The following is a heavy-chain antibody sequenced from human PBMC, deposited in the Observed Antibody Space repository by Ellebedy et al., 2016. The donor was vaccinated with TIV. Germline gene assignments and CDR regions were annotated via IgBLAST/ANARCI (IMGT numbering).Heavy chain of an antibody. CDR2: ISSSGATI. CDR3: ARVYCTNPVCPADV. CDR1: GFTFSDYY. J-gene: IGHJ6*04. V-gene: IGHV3-11*01. Sequence: GGSLRLXXTVSGFTFSDYYMSWIRQAPGKGLEWVSYISSSGATIYYADSVKDRFTISRDNAKNSLYLQMNSLRAEDTAVYYCARVYCTNPVCPADVWGKGTTVTVSS. D-gene: IGHD2-8*01.